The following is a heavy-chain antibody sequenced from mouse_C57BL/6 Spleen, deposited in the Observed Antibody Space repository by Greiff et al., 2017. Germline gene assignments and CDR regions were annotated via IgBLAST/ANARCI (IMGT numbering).Heavy chain of an antibody. V-gene: IGHV1-19*01. CDR1: GYTFTDYY. CDR2: INPYNGGT. Sequence: EVQLQQSGPVLVKPGASVKMSCKASGYTFTDYYMNWVKQSNGKSLEWIGVINPYNGGTSYNQKFKGKATLTVDKSSSTAYMGLNRLTSEDSAVYCCARFYYGSGWYFDVWGTGTTGTVSS. D-gene: IGHD1-1*01. J-gene: IGHJ1*03. CDR3: ARFYYGSGWYFDV.